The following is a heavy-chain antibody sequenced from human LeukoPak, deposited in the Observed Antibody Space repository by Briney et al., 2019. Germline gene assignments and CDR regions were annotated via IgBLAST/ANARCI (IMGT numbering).Heavy chain of an antibody. CDR2: ISGSGGNT. D-gene: IGHD3-10*01. CDR3: AKFYGSGSFDY. V-gene: IGHV3-23*01. J-gene: IGHJ4*02. Sequence: QTGGSLRLSCAASGFTFSSYGMSWVRQAPGKGLEWVSAISGSGGNTYYADSVKGRFTISRDNSKNTLYLQMNSLRAEDTAVYYCAKFYGSGSFDYWGQGTLVTVSS. CDR1: GFTFSSYG.